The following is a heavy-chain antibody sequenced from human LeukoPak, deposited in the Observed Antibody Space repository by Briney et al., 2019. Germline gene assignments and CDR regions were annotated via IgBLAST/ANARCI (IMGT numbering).Heavy chain of an antibody. CDR3: ARDRDSGYHGNWFDP. CDR1: GGSISTSNYY. V-gene: IGHV4-39*07. Sequence: PSETLSLTCTVSGGSISTSNYYWGWIRQPPGKGLEWIGNIFYSGSTYYSPSLKSRVTISLDTSRNQFSLKLSSVTAADTAVYYCARDRDSGYHGNWFDPWGQGTLVTVSS. J-gene: IGHJ5*02. CDR2: IFYSGST. D-gene: IGHD5-12*01.